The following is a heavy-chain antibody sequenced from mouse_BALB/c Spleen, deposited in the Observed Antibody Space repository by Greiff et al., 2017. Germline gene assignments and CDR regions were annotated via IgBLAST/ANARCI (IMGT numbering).Heavy chain of an antibody. CDR1: GYTFTSYW. J-gene: IGHJ4*01. Sequence: QVQLQQPGAELAKPGASVKMSCKASGYTFTSYWMHWVKQRPGQGLEWIGYINPSTGYTEYNQKFKDKATLTADKSSSTAYMQLSSLTSEDSAVYYCAMEGDYYAMDYWGQGTSVTVSS. CDR3: AMEGDYYAMDY. CDR2: INPSTGYT. V-gene: IGHV1-7*01.